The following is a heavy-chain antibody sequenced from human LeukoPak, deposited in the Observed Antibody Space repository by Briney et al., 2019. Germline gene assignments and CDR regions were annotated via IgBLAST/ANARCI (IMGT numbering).Heavy chain of an antibody. CDR2: TYYRSKWYN. CDR1: GDSLSSNSAA. D-gene: IGHD4-23*01. Sequence: SQTLSLTCALSGDSLSSNSAAWNWIRQSPSRGLEWLGRTYYRSKWYNDYAVSVKSRITINPDTSKNKFSLQLNSVTPEDTAVYYCARGPTRWSGGYFDYWGQGTLVTVSS. V-gene: IGHV6-1*01. CDR3: ARGPTRWSGGYFDY. J-gene: IGHJ4*02.